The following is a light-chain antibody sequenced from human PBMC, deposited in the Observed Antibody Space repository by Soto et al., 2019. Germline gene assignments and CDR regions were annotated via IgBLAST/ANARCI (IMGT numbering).Light chain of an antibody. CDR2: DAS. Sequence: DIQMTQSPSSLSASVGDRVTITCQASQDISNSLNWYQQRPGKAPNLLIYDASNLETRVPSRFSGSGSGTHFTLTISSLQPEDIATYHCQQYNNLPLTFGGRTKVDIK. CDR1: QDISNS. J-gene: IGKJ4*01. V-gene: IGKV1-33*01. CDR3: QQYNNLPLT.